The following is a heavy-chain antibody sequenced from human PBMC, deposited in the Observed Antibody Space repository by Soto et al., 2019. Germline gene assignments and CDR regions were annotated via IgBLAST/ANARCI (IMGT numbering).Heavy chain of an antibody. CDR1: GGSFSGYY. Sequence: QVQLQQWGAGLLKPSETLSLTCAVYGGSFSGYYWSWIRQPPGKGLEWIGEINHSGSTNYNPSIKSRVTISVDTSKNQFSLKLSSVNAADTAVYYCARGVVYCSGGSCYLVWFDPWGQGTLVTVSS. CDR3: ARGVVYCSGGSCYLVWFDP. D-gene: IGHD2-15*01. CDR2: INHSGST. V-gene: IGHV4-34*01. J-gene: IGHJ5*02.